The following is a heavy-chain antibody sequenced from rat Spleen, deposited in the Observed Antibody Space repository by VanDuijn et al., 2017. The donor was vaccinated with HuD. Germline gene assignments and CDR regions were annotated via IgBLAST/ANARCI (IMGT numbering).Heavy chain of an antibody. J-gene: IGHJ4*01. D-gene: IGHD1-6*01. V-gene: IGHV5-19*01. CDR1: GFTFSNYG. CDR2: ISPSGGST. CDR3: ATADVYYGYISGLMDA. Sequence: EVQLVESGGGLVQPGRSLKLSCAASGFTFSNYGMHWIRQAPTKGLEWVASISPSGGSTYYRDSVKGRFTISRDNAKSTLYLQMDSLRSEDTATYYCATADVYYGYISGLMDAWGQGASVTVSS.